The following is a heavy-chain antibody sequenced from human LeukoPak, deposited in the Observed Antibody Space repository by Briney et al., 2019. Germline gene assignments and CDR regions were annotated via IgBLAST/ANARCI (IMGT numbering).Heavy chain of an antibody. Sequence: VGSLRLSCAASGFTFSSYWMSWVRQAPGKGLEWVANIKQDGSEKYYVDSVKGRFTISRGNAKNSLYLQMNSLRAEDTAVYYCARRSNHYYGSGSYYSLPFDYWGQGTLVTVSS. D-gene: IGHD3-10*01. CDR1: GFTFSSYW. J-gene: IGHJ4*02. CDR2: IKQDGSEK. V-gene: IGHV3-7*01. CDR3: ARRSNHYYGSGSYYSLPFDY.